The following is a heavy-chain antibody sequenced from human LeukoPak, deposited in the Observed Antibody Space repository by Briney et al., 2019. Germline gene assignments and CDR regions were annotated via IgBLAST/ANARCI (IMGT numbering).Heavy chain of an antibody. CDR3: ATGGAQYYDY. CDR2: ISSSRSTI. V-gene: IGHV3-48*04. CDR1: GFTVSTNY. Sequence: PGGSLRLSCAASGFTVSTNYMSWVRQAPGKKLEWVSYISSSRSTIYYADSVKGRFTISRDNAKNTVVLQMNSLSAEDTAVYYCATGGAQYYDYWGQGTVVTVSS. J-gene: IGHJ4*02. D-gene: IGHD3-16*01.